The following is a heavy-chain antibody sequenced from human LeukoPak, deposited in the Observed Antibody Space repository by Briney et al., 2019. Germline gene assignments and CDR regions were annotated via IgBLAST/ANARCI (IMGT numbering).Heavy chain of an antibody. CDR3: AKDRGYFDY. CDR2: ISYDGSNK. CDR1: GFTFSSYG. Sequence: GGSLRLSCGASGFTFSSYGMHWVRQAPGKGLEWVAVISYDGSNKYYADCVKGRFTISRDNSKNTLYLQMNSLRAEDTAVYYCAKDRGYFDYWRQGTLVSVPS. J-gene: IGHJ4*02. V-gene: IGHV3-30*18.